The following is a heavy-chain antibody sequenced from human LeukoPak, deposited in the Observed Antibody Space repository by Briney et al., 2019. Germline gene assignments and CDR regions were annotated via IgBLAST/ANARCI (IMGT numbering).Heavy chain of an antibody. CDR2: MYSSGRN. CDR3: ARVAQKLDGIVLAATSEWRDNWYIDL. Sequence: PSETLSLTCTVSGGSISGGSYYWSWIRQPAGKGLESIGRMYSSGRNNYNPSLKSRVTISVDTSKNQFSLKLSSGTAEDTAVYYCARVAQKLDGIVLAATSEWRDNWYIDLWGRGTLVTVSS. CDR1: GGSISGGSYY. J-gene: IGHJ2*01. D-gene: IGHD6-19*01. V-gene: IGHV4-61*02.